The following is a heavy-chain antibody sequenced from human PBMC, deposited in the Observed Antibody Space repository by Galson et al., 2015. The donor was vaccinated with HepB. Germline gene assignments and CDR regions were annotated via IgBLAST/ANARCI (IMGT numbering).Heavy chain of an antibody. D-gene: IGHD5-24*01. Sequence: SLRLSCAASGFTFSMHWMSWVRQAPGKGLEWVANIKQDESEKYYVDSVKGRFTISRDNARNSLYLRMNSLRAEDTAVYYCARDKSDRNYNYPNCFDPWGQGTLVTVSS. CDR3: ARDKSDRNYNYPNCFDP. V-gene: IGHV3-7*01. CDR2: IKQDESEK. CDR1: GFTFSMHW. J-gene: IGHJ5*02.